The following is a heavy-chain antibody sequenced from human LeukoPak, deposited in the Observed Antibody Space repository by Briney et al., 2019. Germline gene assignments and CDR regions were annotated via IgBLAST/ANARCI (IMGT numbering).Heavy chain of an antibody. D-gene: IGHD3-10*01. CDR3: ARGNRPYGEHEAFDI. CDR2: IDHSGST. J-gene: IGHJ3*02. V-gene: IGHV4-34*01. Sequence: SETLSLTCAVYDESFSGYYCSWIRQPPRKGLEWIGEIDHSGSTNYNPSLQSRVTISVDTSKNQFSLKVSSVSAADTAVYYCARGNRPYGEHEAFDIWGHGTTVTVSP. CDR1: DESFSGYY.